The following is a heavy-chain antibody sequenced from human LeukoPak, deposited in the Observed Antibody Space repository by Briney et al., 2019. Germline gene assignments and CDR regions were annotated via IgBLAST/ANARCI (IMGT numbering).Heavy chain of an antibody. D-gene: IGHD5-24*01. CDR3: AREGADGYNVGFDY. CDR1: GFTFSSYE. V-gene: IGHV3-48*03. CDR2: IYSSGGNI. J-gene: IGHJ4*02. Sequence: GGSLRLSCAASGFTFSSYEMNWIRQAPGKGLEWGSYIYSSGGNIYYADSVKGRFTISRDNAKNSLYLQMNSLRVEDTAVYYCAREGADGYNVGFDYWGQGTLVTVSS.